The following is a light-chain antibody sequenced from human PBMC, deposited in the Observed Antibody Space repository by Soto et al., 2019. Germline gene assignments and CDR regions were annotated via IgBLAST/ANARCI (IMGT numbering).Light chain of an antibody. J-gene: IGKJ5*01. CDR1: QTVTSY. Sequence: VHMAQSPSSVSASVGNRLTLTCRAIQTVTSYLNWYQQKPGTAPKLLIYAASTLQSGVPSRFSGSGSGTDFTLNISSLEPEHFAVYYCQQRSNWPPSITFGQGTRLEIK. CDR2: AAS. CDR3: QQRSNWPPSIT. V-gene: IGKV1-39*01.